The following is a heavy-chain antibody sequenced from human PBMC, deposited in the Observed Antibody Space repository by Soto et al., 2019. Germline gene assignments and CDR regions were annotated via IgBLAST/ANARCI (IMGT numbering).Heavy chain of an antibody. CDR2: INHSGST. J-gene: IGHJ4*02. CDR3: ARARGYSYGGDFDY. CDR1: GGSFSGYY. V-gene: IGHV4-34*01. D-gene: IGHD5-18*01. Sequence: PSETLSLTCAVYGGSFSGYYWSWIRQPPGKGLEWIGEINHSGSTNYNPSLKSRVTISVDTSKNQFSLKLSSVTAADTAVYYCARARGYSYGGDFDYRGQGTLVTVSS.